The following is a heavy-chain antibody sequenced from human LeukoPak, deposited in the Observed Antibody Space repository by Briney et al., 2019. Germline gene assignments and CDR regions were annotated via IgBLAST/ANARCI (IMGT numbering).Heavy chain of an antibody. CDR2: ISSSSSYI. V-gene: IGHV3-21*01. J-gene: IGHJ4*02. Sequence: KSGGSLRLSCAASGFTFSSYSMNWVRQAPGKGLEWVSSISSSSSYIYYADSVKGRFTISRDNAKNSLYLQMNSLRAEDTAVYYCARDKGKNEKTITMVRGVFDYWGQGTLVTVSS. D-gene: IGHD3-10*01. CDR3: ARDKGKNEKTITMVRGVFDY. CDR1: GFTFSSYS.